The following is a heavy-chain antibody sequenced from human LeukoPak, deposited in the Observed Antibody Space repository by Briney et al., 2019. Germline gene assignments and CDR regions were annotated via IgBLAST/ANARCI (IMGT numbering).Heavy chain of an antibody. CDR2: IKQDGSEK. J-gene: IGHJ4*02. Sequence: GGSLRLSCAASGFTFSSYWMSWVRQAPGKGLKWVANIKQDGSEKYYVDSVKGRFTISRDNAKNSLYLQMNSLRAEDTAVYYCASILRTVTTFDYWGQGTLVTVSS. CDR1: GFTFSSYW. D-gene: IGHD4-17*01. V-gene: IGHV3-7*01. CDR3: ASILRTVTTFDY.